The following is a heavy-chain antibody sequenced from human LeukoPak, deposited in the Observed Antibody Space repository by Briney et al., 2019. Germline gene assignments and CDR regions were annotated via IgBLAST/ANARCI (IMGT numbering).Heavy chain of an antibody. V-gene: IGHV4-39*07. CDR3: ARAETRYDFWSGYYTVGSIDY. CDR2: IYYSGST. D-gene: IGHD3-3*01. J-gene: IGHJ4*02. CDR1: GGSISSSSYY. Sequence: KPSETLSLTCTVSGGSISSSSYYWGWIRQPPGKGLEWIGSIYYSGSTYYNPSLKSRVTISVDTSKNQFSLKLSSVTAADTAVYYCARAETRYDFWSGYYTVGSIDYWGQGTLVTVSS.